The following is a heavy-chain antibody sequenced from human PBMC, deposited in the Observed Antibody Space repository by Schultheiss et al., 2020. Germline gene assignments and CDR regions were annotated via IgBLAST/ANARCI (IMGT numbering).Heavy chain of an antibody. V-gene: IGHV3-48*01. D-gene: IGHD3-16*02. Sequence: GGSLRLSCAAAGSIFSRYGMIWVRQAPGKGLEWLSYISASSSDTYYADSVKGRVTVSRDNAKNSLFLHMDSLRAEDTAVYYCARGYRSETNYLWGQGTLVTVAS. CDR2: ISASSSDT. CDR3: ARGYRSETNYL. CDR1: GSIFSRYG. J-gene: IGHJ5*02.